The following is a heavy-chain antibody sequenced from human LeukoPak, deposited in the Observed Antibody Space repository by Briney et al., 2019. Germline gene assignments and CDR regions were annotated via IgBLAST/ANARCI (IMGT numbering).Heavy chain of an antibody. Sequence: SVKVSCKAPGGTFSSYAISWVRQAPGQWLEWMGGIIPIFGTANYAQKFQGRVTITADGSTSTAYMELSSLRSEDTAVYYCARDREPYCSSTSCLDDAFGIWGQGTMVTVSS. CDR2: IIPIFGTA. D-gene: IGHD2-2*01. CDR3: ARDREPYCSSTSCLDDAFGI. V-gene: IGHV1-69*13. CDR1: GGTFSSYA. J-gene: IGHJ3*02.